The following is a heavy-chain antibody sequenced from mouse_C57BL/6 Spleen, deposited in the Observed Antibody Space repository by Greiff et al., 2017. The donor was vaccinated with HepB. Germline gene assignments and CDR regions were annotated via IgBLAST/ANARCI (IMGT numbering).Heavy chain of an antibody. CDR1: GYTFTSYW. D-gene: IGHD3-2*02. Sequence: VQLQQPGTELVKPGASEKLSCKASGYTFTSYWMHWVKQRPGQGLEWIGNINPSNGGTNYNEKFKSKATLTVDKSSSTAYMQLSSLTSEDSAVYYCARSGAAQAAMDYWGQGTSVTVSS. J-gene: IGHJ4*01. CDR3: ARSGAAQAAMDY. CDR2: INPSNGGT. V-gene: IGHV1-53*01.